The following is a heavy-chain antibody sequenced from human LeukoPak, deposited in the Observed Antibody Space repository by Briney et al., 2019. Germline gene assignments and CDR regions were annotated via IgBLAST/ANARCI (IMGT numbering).Heavy chain of an antibody. Sequence: SETLSLTCTVSGGSISSGSYYWGWIRQPPGKGLEWIGSLYYSGSTYYNPSLKTRVTISVDTSKNQFSLKLSSVTAADTAVYYCARHVSLDTAMARFDYWGQGTLVTVPS. J-gene: IGHJ4*02. V-gene: IGHV4-39*01. CDR2: LYYSGST. CDR3: ARHVSLDTAMARFDY. CDR1: GGSISSGSYY. D-gene: IGHD5-18*01.